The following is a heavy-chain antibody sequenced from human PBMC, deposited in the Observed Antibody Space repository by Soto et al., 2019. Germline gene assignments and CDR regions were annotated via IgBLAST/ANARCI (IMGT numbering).Heavy chain of an antibody. Sequence: TLSLTCAVSGGSISSGDYSWTWIRQPPGEGLEWIGYIYHSGSTYYNPSLKSRVTISVDRSKNQFSLKLSSVTAADTAVYYCAGRRDYASYFDYWGQGTLVTVSS. D-gene: IGHD4-17*01. J-gene: IGHJ4*02. CDR2: IYHSGST. CDR3: AGRRDYASYFDY. CDR1: GGSISSGDYS. V-gene: IGHV4-30-2*01.